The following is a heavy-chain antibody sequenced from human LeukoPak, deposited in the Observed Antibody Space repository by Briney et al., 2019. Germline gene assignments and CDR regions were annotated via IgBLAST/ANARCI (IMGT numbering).Heavy chain of an antibody. D-gene: IGHD6-19*01. V-gene: IGHV1-2*02. CDR3: ARGVAGPYYYYYMDV. CDR1: GYTFTDYY. CDR2: INPNSGGT. Sequence: ASVKVSCKASGYTFTDYYMHWVRQAPGQGHEWMGWINPNSGGTNYAQKFQGRVTMTRDTSISTAYMELSRLTSDDTAVYYCARGVAGPYYYYYMDVWGRGTTVTVSS. J-gene: IGHJ6*03.